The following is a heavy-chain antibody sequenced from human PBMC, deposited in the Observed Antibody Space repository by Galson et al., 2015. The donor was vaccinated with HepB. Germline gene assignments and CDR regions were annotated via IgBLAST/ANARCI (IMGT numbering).Heavy chain of an antibody. D-gene: IGHD6-19*01. V-gene: IGHV3-23*01. Sequence: SLRLSCAASGFTFSYYAMAWVRPAPGKGLEWISAITPSGDNTYSADSMKGRFLISRDNSQNTLFLQMNSLRADDTAIYFCAKVFPEKADGWYRQALYYFDSWGQGTRVTVSS. CDR3: AKVFPEKADGWYRQALYYFDS. CDR1: GFTFSYYA. J-gene: IGHJ4*02. CDR2: ITPSGDNT.